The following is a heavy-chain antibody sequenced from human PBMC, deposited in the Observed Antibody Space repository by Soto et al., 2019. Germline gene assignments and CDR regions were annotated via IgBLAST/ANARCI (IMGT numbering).Heavy chain of an antibody. Sequence: PGGSLRLSCAASGFIFSSYGMHWVRQAPGKGLEWVSDIIDSGGSTYYADSVKGRFTISRDNSKSTLYLQMNSLRAEDTALYYCAKGRSYYYYYGVDVWGQGTTVTVSS. CDR1: GFIFSSYG. CDR2: IIDSGGST. CDR3: AKGRSYYYYYGVDV. V-gene: IGHV3-23*01. J-gene: IGHJ6*02.